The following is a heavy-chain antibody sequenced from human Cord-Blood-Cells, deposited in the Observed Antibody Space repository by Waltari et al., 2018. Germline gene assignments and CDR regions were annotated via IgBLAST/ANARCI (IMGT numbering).Heavy chain of an antibody. V-gene: IGHV4-59*01. J-gene: IGHJ4*02. CDR1: GGSISSYY. Sequence: QVQLQESGPGLVKPSETLSLTCTVSGGSISSYYWSWIRQPPGKGLEWIGYIYYSGSTNYNPSLKSRVTISVDTSKNQFSLKLSSVTAADTAVYYCARATGYSSSWYDYWAREPWSPSPQ. D-gene: IGHD6-13*01. CDR3: ARATGYSSSWYDY. CDR2: IYYSGST.